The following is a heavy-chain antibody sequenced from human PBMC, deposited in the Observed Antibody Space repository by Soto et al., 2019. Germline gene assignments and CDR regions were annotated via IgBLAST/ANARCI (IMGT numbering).Heavy chain of an antibody. CDR3: VRTSLVVAAATREDY. V-gene: IGHV3-74*01. D-gene: IGHD2-15*01. Sequence: EVQLVESGGGLVQPGGSLRLSCAASGFTFSSYWMHWVRQAPGKGLVWVSRINSDVSSTSYADSVKGRFTISRDNAKNTLYTQRNSLRAEDTAVYYCVRTSLVVAAATREDYWGQGTLVTVSS. J-gene: IGHJ4*02. CDR2: INSDVSST. CDR1: GFTFSSYW.